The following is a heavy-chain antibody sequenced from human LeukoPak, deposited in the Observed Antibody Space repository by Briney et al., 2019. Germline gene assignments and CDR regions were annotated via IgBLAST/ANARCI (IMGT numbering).Heavy chain of an antibody. CDR3: ARDRYYYGSGSLYFDY. D-gene: IGHD3-10*01. CDR2: IYYSGST. V-gene: IGHV4-39*07. CDR1: GGSISSSSYY. J-gene: IGHJ4*02. Sequence: SETLSLTCTVSGGSISSSSYYWGWIRQPPGKGLEWIGGIYYSGSTYYNPSLKSRVTISVDTSKNQFSLKLSSVTAADTAVYYCARDRYYYGSGSLYFDYWGQGTLVTVSS.